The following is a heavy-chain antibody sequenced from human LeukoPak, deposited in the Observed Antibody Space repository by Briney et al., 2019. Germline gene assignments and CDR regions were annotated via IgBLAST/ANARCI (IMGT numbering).Heavy chain of an antibody. CDR2: ISSSSSYI. V-gene: IGHV3-21*01. D-gene: IGHD5-18*01. J-gene: IGHJ4*02. CDR3: ARVMGGNSYGLDY. CDR1: GFTFSSYS. Sequence: GGSLRLSCAASGFTFSSYSMNWVRQAPGKGLEWVSSISSSSSYIYYADSVKGRFTISRDNAKNSLYLQMNSLRAEDTAVYYCARVMGGNSYGLDYGGQETLVTVSS.